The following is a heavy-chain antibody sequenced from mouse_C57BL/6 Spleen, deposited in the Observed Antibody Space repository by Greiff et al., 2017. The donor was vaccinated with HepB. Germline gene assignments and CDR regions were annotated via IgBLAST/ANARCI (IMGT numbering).Heavy chain of an antibody. V-gene: IGHV7-3*01. CDR3: ARSLNWDY. Sequence: EVKLVESGGGLVQPGGSLSLSCAASGFTFTDYYMSWVRQPPGKALEWLGFIRNKANGYTTEYSASVKGRFTISRDNSQSILYLQLNALRAEDSATYYCARSLNWDYWGQGTTLTVSS. J-gene: IGHJ2*01. D-gene: IGHD4-1*02. CDR2: IRNKANGYTT. CDR1: GFTFTDYY.